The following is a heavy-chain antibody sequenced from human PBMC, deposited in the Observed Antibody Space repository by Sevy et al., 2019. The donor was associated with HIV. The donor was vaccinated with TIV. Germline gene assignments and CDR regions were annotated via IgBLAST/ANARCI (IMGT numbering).Heavy chain of an antibody. V-gene: IGHV4-34*01. Sequence: SETLSLTCAVYGGSFSGYYWSWMRRPPGKGLEWIGEINHSGSTNYSPSLKSRVTISVDTSKNQFSLKLTSVTAADTGVYFCARGHVGSYVYYYYYGMDVWGQGTSVTVSS. CDR3: ARGHVGSYVYYYYYGMDV. CDR1: GGSFSGYY. J-gene: IGHJ6*02. D-gene: IGHD5-18*01. CDR2: INHSGST.